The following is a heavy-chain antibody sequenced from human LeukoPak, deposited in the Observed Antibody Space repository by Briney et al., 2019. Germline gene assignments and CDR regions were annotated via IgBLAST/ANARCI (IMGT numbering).Heavy chain of an antibody. D-gene: IGHD3-22*01. Sequence: GGSPRLSCAASGFTISSYWMSWVRQAPGKGLEWVANIKQDGSEKYYVDSVKGRFTISRDNAKNSLYLQMNSLRAEDTAVYYCARDLASDSSGYYFAYYMDVWGKGTTVTVS. CDR3: ARDLASDSSGYYFAYYMDV. J-gene: IGHJ6*03. CDR1: GFTISSYW. CDR2: IKQDGSEK. V-gene: IGHV3-7*01.